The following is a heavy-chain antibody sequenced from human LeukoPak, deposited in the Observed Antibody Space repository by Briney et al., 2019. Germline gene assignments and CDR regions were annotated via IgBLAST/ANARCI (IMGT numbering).Heavy chain of an antibody. CDR1: GFTFSSYA. D-gene: IGHD2-2*01. V-gene: IGHV3-23*01. CDR2: ISGSGDST. J-gene: IGHJ5*02. CDR3: AKGMSSLGDL. Sequence: GGSLRLSCAASGFTFSSYAMTWVRQAPGKGLEWVSAISGSGDSTYYADSVKGRFTISRDNSKNTLYLQMNSLRAEDTAVYYCAKGMSSLGDLWGQGTLVTVSS.